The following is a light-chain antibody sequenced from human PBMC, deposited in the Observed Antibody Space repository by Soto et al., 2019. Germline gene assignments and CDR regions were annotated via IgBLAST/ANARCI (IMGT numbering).Light chain of an antibody. J-gene: IGKJ1*01. CDR3: QQYGSSWT. V-gene: IGKV3-20*01. CDR1: QSVSSSY. Sequence: EIVLTQSPGTLSLSPGERATLSCRASQSVSSSYLAWYQQKPGQAPRLLIYGASSRATGIPDRFSGSGSGTDFTLTISRLEAEDFAVYYCQQYGSSWTFGQGNKVEIK. CDR2: GAS.